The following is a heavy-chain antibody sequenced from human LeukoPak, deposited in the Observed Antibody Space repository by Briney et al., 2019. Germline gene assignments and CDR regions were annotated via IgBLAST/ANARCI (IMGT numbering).Heavy chain of an antibody. D-gene: IGHD6-19*01. CDR2: IYYSGST. CDR1: GGSISSYY. V-gene: IGHV4-59*01. Sequence: SETLSLTCTVSGGSISSYYWSWIRQPPGKGLKWIGYIYYSGSTNYNPSLKSRVTISLDTSKNQFSLKLSSVTTADTAVYYCARQNIAVAGRGGFDPWGQGTLVTVSS. J-gene: IGHJ5*02. CDR3: ARQNIAVAGRGGFDP.